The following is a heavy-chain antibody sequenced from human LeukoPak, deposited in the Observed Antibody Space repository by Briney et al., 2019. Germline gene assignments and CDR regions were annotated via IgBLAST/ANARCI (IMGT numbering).Heavy chain of an antibody. CDR3: ARFSSTWYVAFDM. D-gene: IGHD6-13*01. Sequence: GGSLRLSCAASGFIVSSYETGWVRQAPGKGLEWLSYINSGGTVYYADSVKGRYTFSRDNAKNSLYLHMNSLRAEDTALYYCARFSSTWYVAFDMWGQGTMVTVSS. J-gene: IGHJ3*02. V-gene: IGHV3-48*03. CDR1: GFIVSSYE. CDR2: INSGGTV.